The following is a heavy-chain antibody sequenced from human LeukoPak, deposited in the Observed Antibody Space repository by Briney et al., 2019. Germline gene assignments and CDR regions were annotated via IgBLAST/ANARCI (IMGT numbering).Heavy chain of an antibody. CDR3: ARVVVPAAMNQRTRYWYFDL. Sequence: PSETLSLTCTVSGGSVSSGSYYWSWIRQPPGKGLEWIGYIYYSGSTNYNPSLKSRVTISIDTSKNQFSLKLSSVTAADTAVYYCARVVVPAAMNQRTRYWYFDLWGRGTLVTVSS. D-gene: IGHD2-2*01. CDR2: IYYSGST. J-gene: IGHJ2*01. CDR1: GGSVSSGSYY. V-gene: IGHV4-61*01.